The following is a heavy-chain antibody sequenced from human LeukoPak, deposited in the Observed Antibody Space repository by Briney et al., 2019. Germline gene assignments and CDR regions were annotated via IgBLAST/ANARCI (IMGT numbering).Heavy chain of an antibody. J-gene: IGHJ4*02. CDR1: GYTFTSYG. D-gene: IGHD6-19*01. V-gene: IGHV1-18*01. CDR3: ARDPGIAVAGYFDY. CDR2: ISAYNGNT. Sequence: GASVKVSCKASGYTFTSYGISWVRQAPGQGLEWMGWISAYNGNTNYAQKLQGRVTMTTDTSTSTAYMELRSLRSDDTAVYYCARDPGIAVAGYFDYWGQGTLVTVSS.